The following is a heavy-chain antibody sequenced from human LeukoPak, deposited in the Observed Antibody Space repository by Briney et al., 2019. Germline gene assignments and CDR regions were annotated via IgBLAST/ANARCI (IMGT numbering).Heavy chain of an antibody. CDR2: IWYDGSIK. D-gene: IGHD3-3*01. V-gene: IGHV3-33*01. CDR1: GFVFSTYG. Sequence: GRSLRLSCGASGFVFSTYGMQWVRQAPGKGLEWVAVIWYDGSIKHYADSVRGRFTISRDNSRDTLYLQMNSLRAEDTAVYYCARAVGPFDFWGQGTLVTVSS. J-gene: IGHJ4*02. CDR3: ARAVGPFDF.